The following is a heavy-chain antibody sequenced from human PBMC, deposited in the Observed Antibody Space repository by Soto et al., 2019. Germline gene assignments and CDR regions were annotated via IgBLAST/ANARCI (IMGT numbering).Heavy chain of an antibody. CDR2: IYSGGST. CDR1: GFTVSSNY. Sequence: GGSLRLSCAASGFTVSSNYMSWVRQAPGKGLEWVSVIYSGGSTYYADSVKGRFTISRDNSKNTLYLQMNSLRAEDTAVYYCAKGKTPVNDAFDIWGQGTMVTVSS. D-gene: IGHD2-15*01. J-gene: IGHJ3*02. CDR3: AKGKTPVNDAFDI. V-gene: IGHV3-53*01.